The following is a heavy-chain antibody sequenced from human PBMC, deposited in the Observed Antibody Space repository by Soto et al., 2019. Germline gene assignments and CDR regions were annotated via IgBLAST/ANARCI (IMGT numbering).Heavy chain of an antibody. D-gene: IGHD6-13*01. Sequence: PSETLSLTCTVSGGSISSSSYYWGWIRQPPGKGLEWIGSIYYSGSTYYNPSLKSRVTISVDTSKNQFSLKLSSVTAADTAVYYCASIAAAGTGAFDIWGQGTMVPVSS. CDR3: ASIAAAGTGAFDI. CDR1: GGSISSSSYY. V-gene: IGHV4-39*01. J-gene: IGHJ3*02. CDR2: IYYSGST.